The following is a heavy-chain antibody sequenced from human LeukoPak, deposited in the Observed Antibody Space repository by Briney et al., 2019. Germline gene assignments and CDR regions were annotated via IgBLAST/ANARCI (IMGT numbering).Heavy chain of an antibody. CDR3: AKGVASTFDY. CDR1: GFTFDDYA. Sequence: PGRSLRLSCAASGFTFDDYAMHWVRQAPGKGLEWVSGISWNSGSIGYADSVKGRFTISRDNAKNSLYLQMNSLRAEDTALYYCAKGVASTFDYWGQGTLVTVSS. V-gene: IGHV3-9*01. J-gene: IGHJ4*02. CDR2: ISWNSGSI. D-gene: IGHD6-19*01.